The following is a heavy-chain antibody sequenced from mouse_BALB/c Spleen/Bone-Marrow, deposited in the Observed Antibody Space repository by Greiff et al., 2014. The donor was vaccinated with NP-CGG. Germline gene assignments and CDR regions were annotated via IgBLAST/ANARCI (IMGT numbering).Heavy chain of an antibody. CDR3: TRRGIYDERTAMDY. Sequence: EVQLQQSGGDLVYPGGSLKLSCAASGFTFSSYGMSWVRQTPDTRLEWVATINSGGTNTYYPDSMKGRFTISRDNAENTLYLQMSSLRSEDTAMYYCTRRGIYDERTAMDYWGRGTSVTVSS. CDR1: GFTFSSYG. J-gene: IGHJ4*01. D-gene: IGHD2-12*01. CDR2: INSGGTNT. V-gene: IGHV5-6*01.